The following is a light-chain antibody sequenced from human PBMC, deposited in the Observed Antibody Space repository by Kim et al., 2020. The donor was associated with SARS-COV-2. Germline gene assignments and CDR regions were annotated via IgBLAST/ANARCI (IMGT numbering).Light chain of an antibody. CDR3: QKYNSAPLT. J-gene: IGKJ4*01. CDR1: QSINSY. CDR2: AAS. Sequence: ASVGDRVTITCRASQSINSYLNWYQQKPGKAPKLLIYAASSLQSGVPSRFSGSGSGTDFTLTISSLQPEDFATYYCQKYNSAPLTFGGGTKVDIK. V-gene: IGKV1-39*01.